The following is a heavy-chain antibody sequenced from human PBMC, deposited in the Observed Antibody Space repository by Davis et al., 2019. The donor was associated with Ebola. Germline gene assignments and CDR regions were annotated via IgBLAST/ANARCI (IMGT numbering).Heavy chain of an antibody. CDR2: IYSGGST. Sequence: PGGSLRLSCAASGLTVNTTYMSWVRQAPGKGLEWVSVIYSGGSTYYADSVKGRFTISRDNSKNTLYLQMNSLRDEDTAVYYCARDGLAAGGVTMKCLYYWGHGTLVTVSS. D-gene: IGHD3-22*01. V-gene: IGHV3-66*02. CDR1: GLTVNTTY. J-gene: IGHJ4*01. CDR3: ARDGLAAGGVTMKCLYY.